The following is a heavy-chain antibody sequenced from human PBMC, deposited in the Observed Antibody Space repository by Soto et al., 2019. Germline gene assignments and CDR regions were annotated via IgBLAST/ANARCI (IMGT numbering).Heavy chain of an antibody. CDR2: ISSSSSYT. Sequence: QVQLVESGGGSVKPGGSLSLSCAASGFTFSDYYMSWIRQAPGTGLEWVSDISSSSSYTNYADSVKGRFTISRDNAKNSLYLQMNSRRADDTAVYDGARARITGTTDYYSDYGMDVLGQGTTVTVSS. CDR1: GFTFSDYY. D-gene: IGHD1-7*01. J-gene: IGHJ6*02. V-gene: IGHV3-11*06. CDR3: ARARITGTTDYYSDYGMDV.